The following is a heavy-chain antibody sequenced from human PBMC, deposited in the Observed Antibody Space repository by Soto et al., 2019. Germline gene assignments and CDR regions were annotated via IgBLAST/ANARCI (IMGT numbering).Heavy chain of an antibody. CDR2: IIPIVDIP. D-gene: IGHD2-15*01. V-gene: IGHV1-69*02. CDR1: GGTFSRYT. J-gene: IGHJ6*02. Sequence: QVQLVQSGAEVKKPGSSVKVSCKASGGTFSRYTFTWVRQAPGQGLEWMGRIIPIVDIPNYAQNFQGRVTITRDKSPRTAYMELSSLTSDDTAVYYCASHFTGVLVLGTSPPGGDNYGWDVWGQGTTVSVS. CDR3: ASHFTGVLVLGTSPPGGDNYGWDV.